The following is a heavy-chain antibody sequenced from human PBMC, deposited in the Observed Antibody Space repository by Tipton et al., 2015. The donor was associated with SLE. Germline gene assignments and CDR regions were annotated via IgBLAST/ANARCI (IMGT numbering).Heavy chain of an antibody. D-gene: IGHD2-2*01. J-gene: IGHJ6*02. Sequence: TLSLTCTVFGGSISSYYWSWIRQPPGKGLEWIGNIYYTGRTNYNPSLKSRVTISLDTSKNQFSLKLSSVTAADTAVYYCARDEIVVIPAASYQYHYGMDVWGQGTTVTVSS. CDR1: GGSISSYY. CDR3: ARDEIVVIPAASYQYHYGMDV. V-gene: IGHV4-59*01. CDR2: IYYTGRT.